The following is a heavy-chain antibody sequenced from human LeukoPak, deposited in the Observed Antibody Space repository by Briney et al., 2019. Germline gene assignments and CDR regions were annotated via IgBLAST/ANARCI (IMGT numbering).Heavy chain of an antibody. D-gene: IGHD6-25*01. V-gene: IGHV3-48*03. J-gene: IGHJ4*02. Sequence: GGSLRLSCAVSGFTFSDYEMNWVRQAPGKGLEWLAYIGRTDSVIHYADSVKGRFTIFRDNAENSLYLQMKSLRAEDAAVYYCARDGTPHYTTGWVFFDYWGQGTLVTVSS. CDR3: ARDGTPHYTTGWVFFDY. CDR2: IGRTDSVI. CDR1: GFTFSDYE.